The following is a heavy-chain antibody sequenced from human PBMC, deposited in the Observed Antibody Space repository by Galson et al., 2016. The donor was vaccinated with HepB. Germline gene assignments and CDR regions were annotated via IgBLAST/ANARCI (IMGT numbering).Heavy chain of an antibody. CDR3: AREPTVNTGRNFDF. CDR2: ISVSGTTI. Sequence: SLRLSCAASGFSVSDFSTNWVRQAPGKGPEWVSFISVSGTTIYYAASVKGRFIISRDKDKKSLHLQMNSLRVEDTAVYYCAREPTVNTGRNFDFWGQGALVTVSS. CDR1: GFSVSDFS. J-gene: IGHJ4*02. V-gene: IGHV3-48*01. D-gene: IGHD4-17*01.